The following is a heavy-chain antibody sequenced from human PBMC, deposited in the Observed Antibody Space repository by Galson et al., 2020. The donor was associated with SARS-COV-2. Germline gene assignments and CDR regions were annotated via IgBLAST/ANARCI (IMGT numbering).Heavy chain of an antibody. Sequence: GESLKISCAASGFTFSSYEMNWVRQAPGKGLEWVSYISSSGSTIYYADSVKGRFTISRDNAKNSLYLQMNSLRAEDTAVYYCARVIEYYYGRSGYVDYWGQGTLVTVSS. CDR1: GFTFSSYE. CDR3: ARVIEYYYGRSGYVDY. V-gene: IGHV3-48*03. CDR2: ISSSGSTI. D-gene: IGHD3-22*01. J-gene: IGHJ4*02.